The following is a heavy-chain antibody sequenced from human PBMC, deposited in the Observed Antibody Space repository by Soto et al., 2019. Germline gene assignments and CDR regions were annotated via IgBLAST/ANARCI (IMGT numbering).Heavy chain of an antibody. CDR2: ISSSSSTI. CDR1: GFTFSSYS. J-gene: IGHJ4*02. Sequence: GGSLRLSCAASGFTFSSYSMNWVRQAPGKGLEWVSYISSSSSTIYYADSVKGRFTISRDNAKNSLYLQMNSLRDEDTAVYYCARDSEVREGPTVFDYWGQGPLVTVAS. CDR3: ARDSEVREGPTVFDY. V-gene: IGHV3-48*02. D-gene: IGHD2-2*01.